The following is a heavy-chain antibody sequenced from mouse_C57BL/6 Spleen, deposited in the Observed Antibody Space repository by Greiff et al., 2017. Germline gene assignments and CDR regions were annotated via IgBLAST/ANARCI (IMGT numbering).Heavy chain of an antibody. V-gene: IGHV1-53*01. J-gene: IGHJ1*03. CDR3: ARSSNWDVGYFDV. CDR2: INPSNGGT. CDR1: GYTFTSYW. D-gene: IGHD4-1*02. Sequence: QVQLKQPGTELVKPGASVKLSCKASGYTFTSYWMHWVKQRPGQGLEWIGNINPSNGGTNYNEKFKSKATLTVDKSSSTAYMQLSSLTSEDSAVYYCARSSNWDVGYFDVWGTGTTVTVSS.